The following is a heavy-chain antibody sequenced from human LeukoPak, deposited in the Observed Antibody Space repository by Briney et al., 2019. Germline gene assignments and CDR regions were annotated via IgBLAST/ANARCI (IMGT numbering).Heavy chain of an antibody. CDR1: GFTFSSYE. Sequence: SGGSLRLSCAASGFTFSSYEMNWVRQAPGKGLEWVSYISSSGSTIYYADSVKGRFTISRDNAKNSLYLQMNSLRAGDTAVYYCAREDYSSSWYRSYYYGMHVWGQGTTVTVSS. CDR2: ISSSGSTI. J-gene: IGHJ6*02. D-gene: IGHD6-13*01. V-gene: IGHV3-48*03. CDR3: AREDYSSSWYRSYYYGMHV.